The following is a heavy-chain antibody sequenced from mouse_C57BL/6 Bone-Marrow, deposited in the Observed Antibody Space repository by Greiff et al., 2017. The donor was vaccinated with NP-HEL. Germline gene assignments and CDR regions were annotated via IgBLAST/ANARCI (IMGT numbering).Heavy chain of an antibody. CDR2: ISYSGST. Sequence: EVMLVESGPGMVKPSQSLSLTCTVTGYSITSGYDWHWIRHFPGNKLEWMGYISYSGSTNYNPSLKSRISITHDTSKNHFFLKLNSVTTEDTATYYCASTVVATDWYFDVWGTGTTVTVSS. CDR3: ASTVVATDWYFDV. J-gene: IGHJ1*03. V-gene: IGHV3-1*01. CDR1: GYSITSGYD. D-gene: IGHD1-1*01.